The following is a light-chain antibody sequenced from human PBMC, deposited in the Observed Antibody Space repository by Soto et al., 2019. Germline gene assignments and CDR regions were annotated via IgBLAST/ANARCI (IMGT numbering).Light chain of an antibody. J-gene: IGLJ3*02. CDR1: SSNIGNNY. CDR3: GTWDDSPYAWV. Sequence: QSVLTQPPSVSAAPGQKVTISCSGSSSNIGNNYVSWYQQLPGTDPKLLIYENNRRPSGIPDRFSASRAGTSATLGITGLQTGDEADYYCGTWDDSPYAWVFAGGTKVTVL. CDR2: ENN. V-gene: IGLV1-51*02.